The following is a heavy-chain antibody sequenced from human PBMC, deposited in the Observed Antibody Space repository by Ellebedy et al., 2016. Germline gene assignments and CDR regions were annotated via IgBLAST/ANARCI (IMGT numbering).Heavy chain of an antibody. D-gene: IGHD5-12*01. CDR1: GGSISNNNW. CDR2: IYHSGST. CDR3: AKYGGYDNRGNYFDS. J-gene: IGHJ4*02. V-gene: IGHV4-4*02. Sequence: SETLSLTCTVSGGSISNNNWWSWVRQSPGKGLDWIGEIYHSGSTNYNPSLKSRVTISVDESKNHFSLTLTSVTAADTAVYYWAKYGGYDNRGNYFDSWGQGSLVTVSS.